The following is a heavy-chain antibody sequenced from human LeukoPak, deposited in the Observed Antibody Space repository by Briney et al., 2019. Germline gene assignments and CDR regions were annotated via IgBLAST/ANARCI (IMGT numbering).Heavy chain of an antibody. J-gene: IGHJ6*03. CDR3: ARGLWFGELSSPYYYYYMDV. CDR2: INPNSGGT. Sequence: ASVKVSCKASGYTFTGYYMHWVRQAPGQGLEWMGWINPNSGGTNYAQKFQGRATITADKSTSTAYMELSSLRSEDTAVYYCARGLWFGELSSPYYYYYMDVWGKGTTVTVSS. D-gene: IGHD3-10*01. CDR1: GYTFTGYY. V-gene: IGHV1-2*02.